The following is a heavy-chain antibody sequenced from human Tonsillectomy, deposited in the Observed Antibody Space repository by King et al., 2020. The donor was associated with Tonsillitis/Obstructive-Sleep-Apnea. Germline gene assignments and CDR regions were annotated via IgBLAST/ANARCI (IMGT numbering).Heavy chain of an antibody. CDR1: GYSFTSYW. CDR2: IYPGDSDT. D-gene: IGHD2-15*01. V-gene: IGHV5-51*01. J-gene: IGHJ4*02. Sequence: EVQLVESGAEVKKPGESLKISCKGSGYSFTSYWIGWVRQMPGKGLEWMGIIYPGDSDTRYSPSFQGQVTISADKSISTAYLQWSSLKASDTAMYYCATYPGYCSGGRCYSMVNYFDYWGQGTLVTVSS. CDR3: ATYPGYCSGGRCYSMVNYFDY.